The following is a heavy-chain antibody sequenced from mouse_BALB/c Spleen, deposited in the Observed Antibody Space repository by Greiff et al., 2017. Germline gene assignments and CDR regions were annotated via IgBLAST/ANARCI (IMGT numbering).Heavy chain of an antibody. CDR3: ARWGLRAPMDY. V-gene: IGHV1-14*01. J-gene: IGHJ4*01. Sequence: VQLQQSGPELVKPGASVKMSCKASGYTFTSYVMHWVKQKPGQGLEWIGYINPYNDGTKYNEKFKGKATLTSDKSSSTAYMELSSLTSEDSAVYYCARWGLRAPMDYWGQGTSVTVAS. CDR1: GYTFTSYV. CDR2: INPYNDGT. D-gene: IGHD2-2*01.